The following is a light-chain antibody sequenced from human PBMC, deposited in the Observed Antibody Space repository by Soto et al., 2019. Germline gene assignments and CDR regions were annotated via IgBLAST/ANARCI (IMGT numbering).Light chain of an antibody. CDR2: GAS. CDR1: QSVYSTY. CDR3: QQYGTSPPLT. V-gene: IGKV3-20*01. J-gene: IGKJ4*02. Sequence: EIVLTQSPGPLSSSPGEKATLSCRASQSVYSTYLAWYQQKPGQAPRLLISGASSRAPGSPDRFSGSGSGTEFTLAISRLEPEDFAVYYCQQYGTSPPLTFGGGTKVEIK.